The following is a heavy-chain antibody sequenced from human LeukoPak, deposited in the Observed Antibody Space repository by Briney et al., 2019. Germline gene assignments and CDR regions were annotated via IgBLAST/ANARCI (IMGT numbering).Heavy chain of an antibody. Sequence: SGGSLRLXCAASGFTFSSYWMSWVRQAPGKGLEWVANIKQDGSEKYYVDSVKGRFTISRDNAKNSLYLQMNSLRAEDTAVYYCASTYYYGSGSYSAFDYWGQGTLVTVSS. D-gene: IGHD3-10*01. CDR1: GFTFSSYW. J-gene: IGHJ4*02. CDR2: IKQDGSEK. V-gene: IGHV3-7*01. CDR3: ASTYYYGSGSYSAFDY.